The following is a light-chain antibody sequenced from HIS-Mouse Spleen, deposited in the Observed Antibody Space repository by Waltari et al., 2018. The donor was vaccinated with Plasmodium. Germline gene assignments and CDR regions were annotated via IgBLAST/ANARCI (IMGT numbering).Light chain of an antibody. CDR3: QSADSSGTYVV. J-gene: IGLJ2*01. Sequence: SYELTQPPSVSVSPGQTARITCSGDALPKQYAYWYQQKPGQAPVLVIYKDSERPTGMPERFSDSSSGTTVTLTISGVQAEDEADYYCQSADSSGTYVVFGGGTKLTVL. CDR2: KDS. V-gene: IGLV3-25*03. CDR1: ALPKQY.